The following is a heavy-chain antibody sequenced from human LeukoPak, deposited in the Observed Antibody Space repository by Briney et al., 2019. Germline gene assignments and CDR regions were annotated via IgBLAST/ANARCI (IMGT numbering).Heavy chain of an antibody. J-gene: IGHJ6*03. D-gene: IGHD2-2*02. CDR3: AIILRGAARPLYYYYYYYMDV. CDR1: GYTFTSYD. CDR2: MNPNSGNT. Sequence: GASVKVSCKASGYTFTSYDINWVRQATGQGLEWMGWMNPNSGNTGYAQKFQGRVTMTRNTSISTAYMELSSLRSEDTAVYYCAIILRGAARPLYYYYYYYMDVWGKGTTVTISS. V-gene: IGHV1-8*01.